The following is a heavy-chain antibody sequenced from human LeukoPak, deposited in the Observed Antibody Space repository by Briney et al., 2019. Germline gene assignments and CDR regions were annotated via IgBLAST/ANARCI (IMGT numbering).Heavy chain of an antibody. CDR1: GFTFSNYA. CDR2: ISGSGDKT. V-gene: IGHV3-23*01. CDR3: AKGNYYYYMDV. Sequence: PGGSLGLSCAASGFTFSNYAMTWVRQAPGKGLEWVSAISGSGDKTYYGDSVKGRFTISRDNSKNTLYLQMNSLRAEDTAVYYCAKGNYYYYMDVWGKGTTVTVSS. J-gene: IGHJ6*03.